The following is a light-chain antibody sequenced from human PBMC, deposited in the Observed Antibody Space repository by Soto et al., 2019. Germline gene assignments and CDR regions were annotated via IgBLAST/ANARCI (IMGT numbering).Light chain of an antibody. Sequence: EIVLTQSPGTLSLSPGERATLSFRASQSLSSSYVVWYQQKPGQAPRLLIYAASRRATCIPDRFSGSGSATEYTLTIIRLEPEDFAVYYCQQQGTFGQGTKLEIK. CDR1: QSLSSSY. J-gene: IGKJ2*01. CDR3: QQQGT. V-gene: IGKV3-20*01. CDR2: AAS.